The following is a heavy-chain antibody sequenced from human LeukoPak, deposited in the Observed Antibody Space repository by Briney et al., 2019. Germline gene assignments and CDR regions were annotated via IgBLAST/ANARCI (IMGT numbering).Heavy chain of an antibody. V-gene: IGHV3-23*01. Sequence: GGSLRLSCAASGFTFSSYAMSWVRQAPGRGLEWVSAISGSGGSTYYADSVKGRFTISRDNSKNTLYLQVSSLRAEDTAIYYCAKDDITMVRGIVDYWGQGTLVTVSS. CDR2: ISGSGGST. D-gene: IGHD3-10*01. CDR3: AKDDITMVRGIVDY. CDR1: GFTFSSYA. J-gene: IGHJ4*02.